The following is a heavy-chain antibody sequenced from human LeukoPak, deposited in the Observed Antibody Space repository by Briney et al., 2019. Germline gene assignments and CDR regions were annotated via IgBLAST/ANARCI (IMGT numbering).Heavy chain of an antibody. CDR1: GFTFSSYA. D-gene: IGHD3-22*01. Sequence: AGGSLRLSCAASGFTFSSYAMSWVRQAPGKGREWVSAISGSGGSTYYADSVKGRFTISRDNSKNTLYLQMNSLRAEDTAVYYCAKDNKGSNYYDSSGMDVWGQGTKVTVCS. CDR2: ISGSGGST. V-gene: IGHV3-23*01. J-gene: IGHJ6*01. CDR3: AKDNKGSNYYDSSGMDV.